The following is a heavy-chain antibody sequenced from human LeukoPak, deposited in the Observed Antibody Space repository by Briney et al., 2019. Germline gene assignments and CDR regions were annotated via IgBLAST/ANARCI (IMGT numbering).Heavy chain of an antibody. Sequence: SETLSLTCTVSGGSIRSFYWSWIRQPAGKGLEWIGRIHLSGSTNYSPSLKSRVTMSVDTSKSQFSLKLTSMTAADTAVYYCARTTPYDAFDIWGQGTMVTVSS. D-gene: IGHD1-1*01. CDR3: ARTTPYDAFDI. J-gene: IGHJ3*02. CDR1: GGSIRSFY. CDR2: IHLSGST. V-gene: IGHV4-4*07.